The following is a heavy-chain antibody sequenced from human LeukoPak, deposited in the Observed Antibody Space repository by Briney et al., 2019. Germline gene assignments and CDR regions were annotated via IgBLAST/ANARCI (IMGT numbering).Heavy chain of an antibody. CDR2: INPSGGST. D-gene: IGHD2-2*01. Sequence: ASVKVSCKASGYTFTSYYMQWVRQAPGHGLEWMGLINPSGGSTSYAQKFQGRVTMTRDTSTSTVYMELSSLRSDDAAVYYCARWRKTSWEKFDYWGQGTLVTVPS. J-gene: IGHJ4*02. V-gene: IGHV1-46*01. CDR3: ARWRKTSWEKFDY. CDR1: GYTFTSYY.